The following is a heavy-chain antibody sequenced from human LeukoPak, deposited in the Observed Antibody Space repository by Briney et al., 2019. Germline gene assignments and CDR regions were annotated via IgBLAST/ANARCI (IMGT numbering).Heavy chain of an antibody. J-gene: IGHJ4*02. CDR2: MNPNSGNT. D-gene: IGHD5-12*01. CDR3: ARAPDTWLAFDY. CDR1: GYTFTSYD. V-gene: IGHV1-8*01. Sequence: VASVKVSCKASGYTFTSYDINWVRQATGQGLEWMGWMNPNSGNTGYAQKFQGRVTITADKSTSTAYMELSSLRSEDTAVYYCARAPDTWLAFDYWGQGTLVTVSS.